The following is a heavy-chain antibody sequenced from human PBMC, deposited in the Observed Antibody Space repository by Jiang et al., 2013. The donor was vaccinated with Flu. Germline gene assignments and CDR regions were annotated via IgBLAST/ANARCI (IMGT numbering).Heavy chain of an antibody. D-gene: IGHD5-12*01. CDR3: ARDSSGYGLFDY. V-gene: IGHV4-31*02. J-gene: IGHJ4*02. Sequence: IYYSGSTYCNPSLKSRVTISVDTSKNQFSLKLSSVTAADTAVYYCARDSSGYGLFDYWGQGTLVTVSS. CDR2: IYYSGST.